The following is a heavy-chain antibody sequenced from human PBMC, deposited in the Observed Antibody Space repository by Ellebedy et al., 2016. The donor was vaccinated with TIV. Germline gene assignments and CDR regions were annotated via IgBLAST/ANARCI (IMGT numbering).Heavy chain of an antibody. CDR1: GFTFSSYA. D-gene: IGHD3-10*01. V-gene: IGHV3-64D*06. CDR2: ISSNGGST. J-gene: IGHJ4*02. Sequence: GGSLRLXXSASGFTFSSYAMHWVRQAPGKGLEYVSAISSNGGSTYYADSVKGRFTISRDNSKNTLYLQMSSLRAEDTAVYYCARAMVRGPIIDYWGQGTLVTVSS. CDR3: ARAMVRGPIIDY.